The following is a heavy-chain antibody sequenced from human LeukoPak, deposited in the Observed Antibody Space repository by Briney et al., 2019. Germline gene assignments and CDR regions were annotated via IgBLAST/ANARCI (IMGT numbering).Heavy chain of an antibody. CDR3: ARGSGFGV. J-gene: IGHJ4*02. Sequence: GGSLRLSCAASGFTVSTYWMHWVRQVPGKGLVRVSGISSDGATTHYADSVKGRFTISRDNAKNTLYLQMNSLRVEDTAVYYCARGSGFGVWGQGTLVAVSS. CDR2: ISSDGATT. CDR1: GFTVSTYW. D-gene: IGHD3-9*01. V-gene: IGHV3-74*01.